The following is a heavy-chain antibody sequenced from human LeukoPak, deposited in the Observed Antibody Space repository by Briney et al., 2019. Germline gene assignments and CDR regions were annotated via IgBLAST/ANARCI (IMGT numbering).Heavy chain of an antibody. CDR3: STDLLARGITSFEP. CDR1: GDTLSKFS. CDR2: FDPEDGET. Sequence: ASVKVSCKVSGDTLSKFSMHWVRQAPGKGLEWIGGFDPEDGETIYAQKFQGRVTMNEDTSTDTAYMELHSLRSDDTGVYYCSTDLLARGITSFEPWGQGTLVTVSS. V-gene: IGHV1-24*01. D-gene: IGHD3-16*01. J-gene: IGHJ5*02.